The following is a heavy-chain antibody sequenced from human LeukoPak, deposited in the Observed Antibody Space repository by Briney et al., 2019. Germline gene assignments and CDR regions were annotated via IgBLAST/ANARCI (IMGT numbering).Heavy chain of an antibody. Sequence: GGSLRLSCAASGFTFSSYSMNWVRQAPGKGLEWVSYISSSSSTIYYADSVKGRFTISRDNAKNSLYLQMNSLRAEDTAVYYWAKVMPLYQLQWGLYDYWGQGTLVTVSS. CDR3: AKVMPLYQLQWGLYDY. J-gene: IGHJ4*02. D-gene: IGHD2-2*01. CDR2: ISSSSSTI. V-gene: IGHV3-48*04. CDR1: GFTFSSYS.